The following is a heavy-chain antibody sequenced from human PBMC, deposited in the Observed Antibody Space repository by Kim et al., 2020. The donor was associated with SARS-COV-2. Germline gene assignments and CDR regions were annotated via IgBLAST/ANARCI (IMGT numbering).Heavy chain of an antibody. V-gene: IGHV1-3*01. CDR1: GYTFTSYA. D-gene: IGHD3-3*01. CDR3: ARGITIFGVVIIEGYFDY. Sequence: ASVKVSCKASGYTFTSYAMHWVRQAPGQRLEWMGWINAGNGNTKYSQKFQGRVTITRDTSASTAYMELSSLRSEDTAVYYCARGITIFGVVIIEGYFDYWGQGTLVTVSS. CDR2: INAGNGNT. J-gene: IGHJ4*02.